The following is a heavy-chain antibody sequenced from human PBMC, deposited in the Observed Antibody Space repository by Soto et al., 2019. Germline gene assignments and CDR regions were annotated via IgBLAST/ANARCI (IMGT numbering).Heavy chain of an antibody. CDR3: ARDGSYDFWSGYSLGWFDP. Sequence: PSETLSLTCTVSGGSISSYCWSWIRQPPGKGLEWIGYIYYSGSTNYNPSLKSRVTISVDTSKNQFSLKLSSVTAADTAVYYCARDGSYDFWSGYSLGWFDPWGQGTLVTVS. V-gene: IGHV4-59*01. CDR1: GGSISSYC. CDR2: IYYSGST. D-gene: IGHD3-3*01. J-gene: IGHJ5*02.